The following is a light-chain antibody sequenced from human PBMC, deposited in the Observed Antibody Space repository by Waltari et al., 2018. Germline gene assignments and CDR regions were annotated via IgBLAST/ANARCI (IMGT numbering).Light chain of an antibody. CDR2: MDN. J-gene: IGLJ2*01. V-gene: IGLV1-44*01. Sequence: QSVLIQPPSVSGTPGQRVTISCSGGTSDIGSNTVNWYQQLPGTAPKLLIYMDNERPAGVPAGFSGSKSGTSASLTISGLQSEDEADYYCSSLHDRLNGWIFGGGTKLIV. CDR1: TSDIGSNT. CDR3: SSLHDRLNGWI.